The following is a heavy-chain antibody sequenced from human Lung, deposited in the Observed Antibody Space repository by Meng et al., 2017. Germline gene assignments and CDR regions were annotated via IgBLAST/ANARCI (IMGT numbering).Heavy chain of an antibody. Sequence: QLKLQHGCAGLLKPSETLPLRCVVSGGSFSDYYWSWIRQPPGKGLEWIGEINHSGSTNYNPSLESRATISVDTSQNNLSLKLSSVTAADSAVYYCARGPTTMAHDFDYWGQGTLVTVSS. CDR2: INHSGST. D-gene: IGHD4-11*01. J-gene: IGHJ4*02. CDR1: GGSFSDYY. CDR3: ARGPTTMAHDFDY. V-gene: IGHV4-34*01.